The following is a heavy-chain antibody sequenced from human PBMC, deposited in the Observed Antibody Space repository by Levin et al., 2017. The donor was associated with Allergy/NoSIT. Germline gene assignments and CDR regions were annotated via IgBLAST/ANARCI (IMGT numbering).Heavy chain of an antibody. J-gene: IGHJ6*03. D-gene: IGHD1-20*01. CDR1: GGSISGYY. Sequence: SCAVSGGSISGYYWSWVRRPPGKGLEWIGYIYYSGTTNYNPSLKGRVTMSVDTSNNQFSLKVNSVTAADSAVYYCARLSGEAIPGTTYRYHYMDVWGKGTTVTVSS. V-gene: IGHV4-59*01. CDR2: IYYSGTT. CDR3: ARLSGEAIPGTTYRYHYMDV.